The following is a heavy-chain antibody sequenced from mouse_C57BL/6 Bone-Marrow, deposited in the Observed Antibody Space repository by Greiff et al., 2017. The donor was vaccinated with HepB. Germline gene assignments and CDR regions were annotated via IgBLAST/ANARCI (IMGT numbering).Heavy chain of an antibody. CDR3: NYGSSYNWYFDV. V-gene: IGHV1-81*01. CDR2: IYPRSGNT. CDR1: GYTFTSYG. Sequence: QVQLKQSGAELARPGASVKLSCKASGYTFTSYGISWVKQSTGQGLEWIGEIYPRSGNTYYNEKFKGKATLTADKSSSTAYMELRSLTSEDSAVYFCNYGSSYNWYFDVWGTGTTGTVSS. J-gene: IGHJ1*03. D-gene: IGHD1-1*01.